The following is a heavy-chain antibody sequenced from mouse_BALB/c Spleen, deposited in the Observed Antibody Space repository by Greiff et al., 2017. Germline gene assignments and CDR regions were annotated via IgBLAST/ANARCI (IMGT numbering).Heavy chain of an antibody. V-gene: IGHV14-4*02. CDR1: GFNIKDYY. CDR2: IDPENGDT. CDR3: NACGTSYYAMDY. J-gene: IGHJ4*01. Sequence: VQLQQSGAELVRSGASVKLSCTASGFNIKDYYMHWVKQRPEQGLEWIGWIDPENGDTEYAPKFQGKATMTADTSSNTAYLQLSSLTSEDTAVYYCNACGTSYYAMDYWGQGTSVTVSS. D-gene: IGHD4-1*01.